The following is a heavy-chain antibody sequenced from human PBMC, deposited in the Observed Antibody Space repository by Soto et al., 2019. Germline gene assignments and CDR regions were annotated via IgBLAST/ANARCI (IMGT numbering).Heavy chain of an antibody. D-gene: IGHD2-2*03. CDR2: ISKTGTTT. CDR3: ARDGYCVSPTCSFLPDV. Sequence: EVQLVESGGDLVQPGSSLRLSCVASGFTFISYGMNWVRQGPGKGLEWFSSISKTGTTTYYADSVCGRFTISRDNAKKSLYMQINSLRDEDVAVYYCARDGYCVSPTCSFLPDVWGQGTTVTVSS. V-gene: IGHV3-48*02. CDR1: GFTFISYG. J-gene: IGHJ6*02.